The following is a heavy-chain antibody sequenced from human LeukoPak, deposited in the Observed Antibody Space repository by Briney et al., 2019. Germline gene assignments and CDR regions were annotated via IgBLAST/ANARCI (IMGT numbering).Heavy chain of an antibody. V-gene: IGHV4-38-2*02. J-gene: IGHJ4*02. Sequence: SETLSLTCTVSGYSISSGYYWGWIRQPPGKGLEWIGSIYHSGSTYYNPSLKSRVTISVDTSKNQFSLKLSSVTAADTAVYYCARVDPVGVVPAAMSFDYWGQGTLVTVSS. CDR2: IYHSGST. D-gene: IGHD2-2*01. CDR3: ARVDPVGVVPAAMSFDY. CDR1: GYSISSGYY.